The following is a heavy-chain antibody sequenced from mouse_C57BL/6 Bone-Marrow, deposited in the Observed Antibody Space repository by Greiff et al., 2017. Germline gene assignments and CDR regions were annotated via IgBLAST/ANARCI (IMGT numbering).Heavy chain of an antibody. CDR1: GYAFSSSW. V-gene: IGHV1-82*01. D-gene: IGHD3-3*01. CDR3: ARLGRGFAY. CDR2: IYPGDGDT. J-gene: IGHJ3*01. Sequence: QVQLQQSGPELVKPGASVKISCKASGYAFSSSWMNWVKQRPGKGLEWIGRIYPGDGDTNYNGKFKGKATLTADKSSSTAYMQLSSLTSEYSAVYFCARLGRGFAYWGQGTLVTVSA.